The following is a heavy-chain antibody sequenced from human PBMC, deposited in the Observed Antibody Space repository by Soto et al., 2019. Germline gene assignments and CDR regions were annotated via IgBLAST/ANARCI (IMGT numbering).Heavy chain of an antibody. D-gene: IGHD6-13*01. CDR3: ARDNGSWYPYYYGMDV. CDR1: GYTFTSYG. J-gene: IGHJ6*02. CDR2: ISAYDGNT. V-gene: IGHV1-18*04. Sequence: ASVKVSCKASGYTFTSYGISWVRQAPGQGLEWMGWISAYDGNTNYAQKLQGRVTMTTDTSTSTAYMELRSLRSDDTAVYYCARDNGSWYPYYYGMDVWGQGTTVTVSS.